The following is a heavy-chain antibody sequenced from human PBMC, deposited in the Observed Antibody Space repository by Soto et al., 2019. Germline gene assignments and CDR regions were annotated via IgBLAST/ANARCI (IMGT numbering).Heavy chain of an antibody. CDR2: ISYSGNT. J-gene: IGHJ5*01. Sequence: ASETLSLTCSVSGGSISNYYWSWIRQPPGKGLEWIGYISYSGNTDYNPSLKSRVTISVDTSKNQFSLKLSSVTAADTAVYYCARHDCIITSCYYRGWFDSWGQGTLVTVSS. CDR1: GGSISNYY. D-gene: IGHD2-2*01. CDR3: ARHDCIITSCYYRGWFDS. V-gene: IGHV4-59*01.